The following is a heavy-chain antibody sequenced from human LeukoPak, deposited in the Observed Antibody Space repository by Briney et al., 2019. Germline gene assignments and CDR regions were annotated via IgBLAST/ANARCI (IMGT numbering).Heavy chain of an antibody. V-gene: IGHV3-30*04. CDR1: GFTFSSYA. D-gene: IGHD4-17*01. CDR3: ANDYGDYVNY. J-gene: IGHJ4*02. Sequence: GRSLRLSCAASGFTFSSYAMHWVRQAPGKGLEWVAVISYDGSNKYFADSVKGRFTISRDNSKNTLYLQMNSLRAEDTAVYYCANDYGDYVNYWGQGTLVTVSS. CDR2: ISYDGSNK.